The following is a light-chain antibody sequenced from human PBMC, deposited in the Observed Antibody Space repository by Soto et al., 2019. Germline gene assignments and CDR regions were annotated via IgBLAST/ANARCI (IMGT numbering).Light chain of an antibody. J-gene: IGKJ1*01. Sequence: EIVMTQSTATLSVSPGETVTLSCRASQSVNSNLAWYQQKPGQAPRLLIYGASTRATDIPARFSGSGSGTEFTLTISSLQSEDFAVYYCQQYNKWPRWTFGQGTKVDI. CDR2: GAS. CDR3: QQYNKWPRWT. CDR1: QSVNSN. V-gene: IGKV3-15*01.